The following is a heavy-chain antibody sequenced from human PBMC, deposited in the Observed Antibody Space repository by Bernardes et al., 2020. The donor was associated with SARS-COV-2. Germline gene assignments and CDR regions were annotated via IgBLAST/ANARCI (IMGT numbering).Heavy chain of an antibody. CDR1: GFTFSSYW. J-gene: IGHJ4*02. CDR3: ARAQWFCTGGVCPLDC. D-gene: IGHD2-8*02. V-gene: IGHV3-7*03. Sequence: GPLRPPCAASGFTFSSYWMSGVRQVPGQGLEWVANIKHDGSENYYVDSVKGRFTISRDNSKNALFLEVKSRRAEDTAVYYCARAQWFCTGGVCPLDCWGRGTLVTVSS. CDR2: IKHDGSEN.